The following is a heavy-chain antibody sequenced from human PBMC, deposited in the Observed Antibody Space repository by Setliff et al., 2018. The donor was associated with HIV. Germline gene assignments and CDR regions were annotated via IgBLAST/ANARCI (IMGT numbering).Heavy chain of an antibody. Sequence: PSETLSLTCTVSGGSISSTSYYWGWIRQPPGTGLEWIGSISSSGNTYYNPSLKSRVTTSVDTPKNQFSLKLSSVTAADTAVYYCARRKRYFVPFDYWGQGTLVTVSS. V-gene: IGHV4-39*01. CDR2: ISSSGNT. D-gene: IGHD3-9*01. CDR1: GGSISSTSYY. CDR3: ARRKRYFVPFDY. J-gene: IGHJ4*02.